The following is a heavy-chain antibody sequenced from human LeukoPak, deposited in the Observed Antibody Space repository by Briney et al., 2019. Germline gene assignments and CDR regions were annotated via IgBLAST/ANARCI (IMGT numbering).Heavy chain of an antibody. CDR2: IYYGGST. D-gene: IGHD2-2*01. Sequence: SQTLSLTCTVSGGSISSGGYYWSWIRQHPGKGLEWVGYIYYGGSTYYNPSLKSRVTISVGTSKNQFSLKLSSVTAADTAVYYCARGKRDIVVVPAAIFDYWGQGTLVTVSS. CDR3: ARGKRDIVVVPAAIFDY. J-gene: IGHJ4*02. CDR1: GGSISSGGYY. V-gene: IGHV4-31*03.